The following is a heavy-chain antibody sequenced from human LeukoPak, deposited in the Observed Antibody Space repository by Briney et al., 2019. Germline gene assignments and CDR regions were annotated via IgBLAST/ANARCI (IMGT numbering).Heavy chain of an antibody. V-gene: IGHV1-8*01. CDR1: GYTFTNYD. J-gene: IGHJ5*02. Sequence: ASVNVSCKASGYTFTNYDINWVRQAAGQGLQGMGWMNPNSGNTGYPQRFQGRVTITRDTSINTAYMELSSLRSEDTAGYYCVRGQSGSKFDPWGQGTLVTVSS. CDR2: MNPNSGNT. CDR3: VRGQSGSKFDP. D-gene: IGHD5-12*01.